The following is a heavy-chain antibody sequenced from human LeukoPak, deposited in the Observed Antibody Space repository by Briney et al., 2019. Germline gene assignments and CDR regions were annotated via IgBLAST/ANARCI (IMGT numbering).Heavy chain of an antibody. CDR1: GGSISVNIYS. D-gene: IGHD3-3*01. CDR2: FVHSLST. CDR3: VRGGGLPKWGCYCPPDT. V-gene: IGHV4-30-2*01. Sequence: SQTLSLTCAVSGGSISVNIYSWSWIRQPPGGALEWIASFVHSLSTSYNPSLQSRATISGDTSKNQFSLNLNSVTAADTAVYYCVRGGGLPKWGCYCPPDTWGQGKMVTVSS. J-gene: IGHJ3*02.